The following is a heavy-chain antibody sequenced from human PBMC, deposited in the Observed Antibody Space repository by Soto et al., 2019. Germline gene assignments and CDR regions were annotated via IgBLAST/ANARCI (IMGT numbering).Heavy chain of an antibody. Sequence: PSETLSLTCTVSGGSISRYYWSWIRQPPGKGLEWIGYIYYSGSTNYNPSLKSRVTISVDTSKNQFSLKLSSVTAADTAVYYCERGMTPVAFDIWGQGTMVTVSS. V-gene: IGHV4-59*08. J-gene: IGHJ3*02. CDR3: ERGMTPVAFDI. CDR1: GGSISRYY. D-gene: IGHD3-10*01. CDR2: IYYSGST.